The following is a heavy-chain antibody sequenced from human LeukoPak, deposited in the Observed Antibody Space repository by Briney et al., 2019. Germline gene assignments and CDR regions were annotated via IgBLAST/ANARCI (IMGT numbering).Heavy chain of an antibody. D-gene: IGHD1-20*01. Sequence: SETLSLTCTVSGGSISSYFWNWMRQSPGKGLEWIGRIYTSGSTNYNPSLKSRVTMSVDTSKNQFSLKLSSVTAADTAVYYCAREIGPITLYYYYYMDVWGKGTTVTVSS. CDR3: AREIGPITLYYYYYMDV. CDR1: GGSISSYF. CDR2: IYTSGST. J-gene: IGHJ6*03. V-gene: IGHV4-4*07.